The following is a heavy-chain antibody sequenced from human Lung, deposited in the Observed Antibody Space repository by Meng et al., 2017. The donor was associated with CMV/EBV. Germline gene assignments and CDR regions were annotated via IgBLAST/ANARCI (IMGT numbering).Heavy chain of an antibody. D-gene: IGHD1-26*01. CDR1: GVSISSNIR. CDR2: IDDSGST. V-gene: IGHV4-4*03. J-gene: IGHJ4*02. Sequence: GPGLVKPPRLLSLTFGVSGVSISSNIRWTWVRQPPGKGLEWIGDIDDSGSTNYNPSLNSRISISLDKSKNHSSLKVNSVTAADTAVYYCARGKQDAWELLAYWGQGALVTVSS. CDR3: ARGKQDAWELLAY.